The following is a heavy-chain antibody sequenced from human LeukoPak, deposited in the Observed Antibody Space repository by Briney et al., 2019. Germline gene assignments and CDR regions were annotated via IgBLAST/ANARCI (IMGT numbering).Heavy chain of an antibody. CDR2: ISYDGSNK. Sequence: GGSLRLSCAASGFTFSSYGMHWVRQAPGKGQEWVAVISYDGSNKYYADSVKGRFTISRDNSKNTLYLQMNSLRAEDTAVYYCAKESEQQLTPTAEYFQHWGQGTLVTVSS. D-gene: IGHD6-13*01. CDR1: GFTFSSYG. J-gene: IGHJ1*01. V-gene: IGHV3-30*18. CDR3: AKESEQQLTPTAEYFQH.